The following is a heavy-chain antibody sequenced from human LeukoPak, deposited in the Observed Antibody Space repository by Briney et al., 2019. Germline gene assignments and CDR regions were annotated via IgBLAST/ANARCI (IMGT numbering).Heavy chain of an antibody. J-gene: IGHJ4*02. Sequence: SETLSLTCAVSGYSISSGYYWGWIRQPPGKGLEWIGSIYHSGSTYYNPSLKSRVTISVDTSKNQFSLKLSSVTAADTAVYYCAREGIAAAGTYDYWGQGTLVTVSS. CDR1: GYSISSGYY. CDR2: IYHSGST. D-gene: IGHD6-13*01. CDR3: AREGIAAAGTYDY. V-gene: IGHV4-38-2*02.